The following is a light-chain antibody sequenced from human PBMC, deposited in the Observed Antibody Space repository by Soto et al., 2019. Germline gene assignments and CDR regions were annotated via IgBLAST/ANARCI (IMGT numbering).Light chain of an antibody. J-gene: IGKJ1*01. CDR1: QSISSH. Sequence: EIVVSQSPGALSLSPRERASLYCRAIQSISSHLAWYQQKPGQAPRLLIYDASNRATGIPARFSGSGSGTDFTLTISSLEPEAFAVYCCQQRSNWPPMWTFGQG. V-gene: IGKV3-11*01. CDR2: DAS. CDR3: QQRSNWPPMWT.